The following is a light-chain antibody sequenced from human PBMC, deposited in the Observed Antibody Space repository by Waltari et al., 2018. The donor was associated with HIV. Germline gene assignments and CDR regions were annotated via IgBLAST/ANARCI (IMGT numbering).Light chain of an antibody. Sequence: QSALAQPPSASGSPGQSVTISCIGTTSDVGGYDHVSWYKQHPGKAPKSLLYAVVKRPSGVPDRCSRSKSGHTASLTGSGLQADDEADYYCVSYAGVANRWVFGGGTKLTVL. CDR3: VSYAGVANRWV. CDR1: TSDVGGYDH. V-gene: IGLV2-8*01. J-gene: IGLJ3*02. CDR2: AVV.